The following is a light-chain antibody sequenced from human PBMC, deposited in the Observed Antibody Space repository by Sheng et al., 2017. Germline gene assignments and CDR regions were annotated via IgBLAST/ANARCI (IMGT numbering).Light chain of an antibody. Sequence: EIVLTQSPGTLSLSPGERATLSCRASQSVSSSYLAWYQQKPGQAPRLLIYGASSRATGIPDRFSGSGSGTDFTLTISRLEPEDFAVYYCQQYGSSLPTFGQGTKVE. J-gene: IGKJ1*01. CDR1: QSVSSSY. V-gene: IGKV3-20*01. CDR2: GAS. CDR3: QQYGSSLPT.